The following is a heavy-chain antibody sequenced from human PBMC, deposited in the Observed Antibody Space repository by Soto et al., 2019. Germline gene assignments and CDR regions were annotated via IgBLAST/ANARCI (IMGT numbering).Heavy chain of an antibody. CDR1: GFTFSSYA. CDR3: AKVPVGATGRFDY. V-gene: IGHV3-23*01. D-gene: IGHD1-26*01. Sequence: GGSLRLSCAGSGFTFSSYAMRWVRHAPGKGLAWVSAISGSGGSTYYADSVKGRFTISRDNSKNTLYLQMNSLRAEDTALYYCAKVPVGATGRFDYWGQGTLVTVSS. J-gene: IGHJ4*02. CDR2: ISGSGGST.